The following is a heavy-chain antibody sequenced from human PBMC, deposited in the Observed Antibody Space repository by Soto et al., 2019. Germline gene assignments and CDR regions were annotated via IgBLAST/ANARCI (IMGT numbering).Heavy chain of an antibody. D-gene: IGHD3-9*01. J-gene: IGHJ4*02. CDR2: IDPSDSYT. V-gene: IGHV5-10-1*01. CDR3: ARGYYDILTGSVSDY. CDR1: GYSFTSYW. Sequence: GESLKISCKGSGYSFTSYWIGWVRQMPGKGLEWMGRIDPSDSYTNYSPSFQGHVTISADKSISTAYLQWSSLRASDTAMYYCARGYYDILTGSVSDYWGQGTLVTVSS.